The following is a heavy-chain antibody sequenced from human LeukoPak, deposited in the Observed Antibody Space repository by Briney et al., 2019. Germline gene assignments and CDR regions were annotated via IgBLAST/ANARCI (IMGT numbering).Heavy chain of an antibody. V-gene: IGHV3-23*01. CDR2: ISGSGGST. CDR3: AKDPNLRSCDFWSGYPLGYYYMDV. J-gene: IGHJ6*03. D-gene: IGHD3-3*01. Sequence: PGGSLRLSCAASGFTFSSYAMSWVRQAPGKGLKWVSAISGSGGSTYYADSVEGRFTISRDNSKNTLYLEMNSLRAEDTAVYYCAKDPNLRSCDFWSGYPLGYYYMDVWGKGTMVTVSS. CDR1: GFTFSSYA.